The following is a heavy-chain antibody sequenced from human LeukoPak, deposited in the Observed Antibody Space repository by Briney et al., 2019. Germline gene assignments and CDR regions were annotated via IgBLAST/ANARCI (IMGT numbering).Heavy chain of an antibody. CDR3: ARGSEYCSGGSCFD. CDR2: IYTSGST. Sequence: SSETLSLTCTVSGGSISSYYWSWIRQLAGKGLEWIGRIYTSGSTNYNPSLKSRVTMSVDTCKNQFSLKLSSVTAADTAVYYCARGSEYCSGGSCFDWGQGTLVTVSS. CDR1: GGSISSYY. V-gene: IGHV4-4*07. D-gene: IGHD2-15*01. J-gene: IGHJ4*02.